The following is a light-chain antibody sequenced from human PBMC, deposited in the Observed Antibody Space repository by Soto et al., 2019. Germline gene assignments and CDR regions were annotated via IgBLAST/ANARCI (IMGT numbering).Light chain of an antibody. Sequence: DIQMTQSPSSLSASVGDRVTITCRASQGISNYLAWYQQQPGKVPKLLIYLASTLQSGVPSRFSGSGSGTDFTLTISSLQPENVATYYCQKYNSAPWTFGQGTKVEIK. CDR1: QGISNY. V-gene: IGKV1-27*01. CDR2: LAS. CDR3: QKYNSAPWT. J-gene: IGKJ1*01.